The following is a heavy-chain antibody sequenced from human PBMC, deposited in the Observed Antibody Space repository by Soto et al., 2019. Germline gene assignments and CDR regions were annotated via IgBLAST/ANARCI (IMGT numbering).Heavy chain of an antibody. Sequence: SETLSLTCSVSGGSVSNKTYYWSWIRQPPGKRLEWIGYVYYSGTTNYNPSLKSRVTISVDMSKNQFSVRLISVTAADTDLYHCASTPPVPHTLRYRYFFDYCGPGPLVTVSS. CDR1: GGSVSNKTYY. CDR3: ASTPPVPHTLRYRYFFDY. J-gene: IGHJ4*02. D-gene: IGHD1-1*01. V-gene: IGHV4-61*01. CDR2: VYYSGTT.